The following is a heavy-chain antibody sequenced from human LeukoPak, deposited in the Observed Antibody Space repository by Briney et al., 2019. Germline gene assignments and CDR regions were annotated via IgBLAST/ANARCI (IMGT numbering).Heavy chain of an antibody. Sequence: GGSLRLSCAASGFTFSSYAMSWVRQAPGEGLEWVSAISGSGGSTYYADSVKGRFTISRDNSKNTLYLQMNSLRAEDTAVYYCAKAYGSGSYSYWGQGTLVTVSS. V-gene: IGHV3-23*01. CDR1: GFTFSSYA. D-gene: IGHD3-10*01. J-gene: IGHJ4*02. CDR2: ISGSGGST. CDR3: AKAYGSGSYSY.